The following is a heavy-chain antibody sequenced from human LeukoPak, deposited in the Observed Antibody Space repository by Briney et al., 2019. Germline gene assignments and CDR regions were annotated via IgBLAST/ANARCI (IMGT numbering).Heavy chain of an antibody. J-gene: IGHJ4*02. CDR1: GYTLTELS. V-gene: IGHV1-3*01. D-gene: IGHD3-22*01. CDR3: ARVGYYYDSSGYYLEGFDY. Sequence: ASVKVSCKVSGYTLTELSMHWVRQAPGQRLEWMGWINAGNGNTKYSQKFQGRVTITRDTSASTAYMELSSLRSEDTAVYYCARVGYYYDSSGYYLEGFDYWGQGTLVTVSS. CDR2: INAGNGNT.